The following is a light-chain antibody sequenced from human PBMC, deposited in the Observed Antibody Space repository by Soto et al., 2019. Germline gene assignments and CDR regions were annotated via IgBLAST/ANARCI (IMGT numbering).Light chain of an antibody. V-gene: IGKV1-5*03. Sequence: DNQILNSPSTITASLTLRVTITFRASQNINSWLAWYQQKPGKAPNLLIYKASSLEKGVPSRFSGRGSGTEFTLTISSLQPDDFATYYCQQYKSYWTFGQGTKGDI. J-gene: IGKJ1*01. CDR3: QQYKSYWT. CDR1: QNINSW. CDR2: KAS.